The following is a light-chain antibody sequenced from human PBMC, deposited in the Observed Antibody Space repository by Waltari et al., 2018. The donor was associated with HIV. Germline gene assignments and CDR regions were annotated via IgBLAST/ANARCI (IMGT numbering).Light chain of an antibody. V-gene: IGKV3-15*01. J-gene: IGKJ4*01. CDR3: QHYNHGPPLT. CDR1: QSVSSN. Sequence: EIVMTQSPATLSVFPGERATLSCRASQSVSSNLAWYQQKPGQAPRPLIYGASTRATGIPARFSGSRSGTEFTLTISGLQSEDFAVYYCQHYNHGPPLTFGGGTKVEIK. CDR2: GAS.